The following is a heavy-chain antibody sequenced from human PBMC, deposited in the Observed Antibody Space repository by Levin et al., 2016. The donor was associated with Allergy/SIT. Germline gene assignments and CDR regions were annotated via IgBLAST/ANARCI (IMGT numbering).Heavy chain of an antibody. J-gene: IGHJ6*02. D-gene: IGHD3-22*01. CDR3: ARSYDVPYYYYGMDV. V-gene: IGHV4-4*02. Sequence: SETLSLTCAVSGGSISSSNWWSWVRQPPGKGLEWIGEIYHSGSTNYNPSLKSRVTISVDKSKNQFSLKLSSVTAADTAVYYCARSYDVPYYYYGMDVWGQGTTVTVSS. CDR2: IYHSGST. CDR1: GGSISSSNW.